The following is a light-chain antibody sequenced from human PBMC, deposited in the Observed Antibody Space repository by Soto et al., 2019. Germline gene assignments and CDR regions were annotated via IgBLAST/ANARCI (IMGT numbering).Light chain of an antibody. CDR2: EVT. Sequence: QSALTQPPSASGSPGQSVTISCTGTSSDVGGYDYVSWYQQHPGKAPKLMIYEVTKRPSGVPDRFSGSKSGNTASLTVSGLQAEDEADYYCSSYTNINTRACVFGTGTKVTV. J-gene: IGLJ1*01. CDR1: SSDVGGYDY. V-gene: IGLV2-8*01. CDR3: SSYTNINTRACV.